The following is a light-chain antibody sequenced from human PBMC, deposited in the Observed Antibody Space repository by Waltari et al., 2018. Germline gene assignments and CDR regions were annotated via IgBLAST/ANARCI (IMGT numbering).Light chain of an antibody. CDR1: SSHIGGYNR. CDR3: SSDADNNTYVL. V-gene: IGLV2-8*01. Sequence: QAALTQPPSMSGSTGQSVTISCTGTSSHIGGYNRVSWYQQHPGKAPKLIIYEVNQRPSVVSDRFSGSKSGNTASLTISGLQAEDEADYYCSSDADNNTYVLFGGGTRLTVL. J-gene: IGLJ2*01. CDR2: EVN.